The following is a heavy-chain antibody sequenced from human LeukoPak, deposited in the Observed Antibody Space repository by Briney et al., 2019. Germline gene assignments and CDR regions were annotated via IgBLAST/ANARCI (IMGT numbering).Heavy chain of an antibody. J-gene: IGHJ4*02. CDR1: GGSISSSTYY. CDR3: ASPFRWGDPYFDY. Sequence: SETLSLTCTVSGGSISSSTYYWGWIRPPPGTGLEWIGTIYYSGSTYYNPSLKSRVAISVDTSKNQFSLKLSSVTAADTAVYYCASPFRWGDPYFDYWGQGTLVTVSS. V-gene: IGHV4-39*01. D-gene: IGHD3-10*01. CDR2: IYYSGST.